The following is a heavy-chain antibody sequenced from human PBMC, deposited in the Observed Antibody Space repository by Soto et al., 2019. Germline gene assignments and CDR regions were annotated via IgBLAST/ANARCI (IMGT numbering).Heavy chain of an antibody. CDR1: GFTFDDYT. D-gene: IGHD3-22*01. CDR3: ARPRGYYDSSGPPDY. Sequence: PGGSLRLSCAASGFTFDDYTMHWVRQAPGKGLEWVSLISSSSSYIYYADSVKGRFTISRDNAKNSLYLQMNSLRAEDTAVYYCARPRGYYDSSGPPDYWGQGTLVTVSS. J-gene: IGHJ4*02. V-gene: IGHV3-21*01. CDR2: ISSSSSYI.